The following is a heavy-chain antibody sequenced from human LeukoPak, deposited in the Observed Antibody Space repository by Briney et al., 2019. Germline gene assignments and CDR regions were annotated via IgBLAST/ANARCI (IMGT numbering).Heavy chain of an antibody. D-gene: IGHD3-22*01. CDR2: INPNSGGT. V-gene: IGHV1-2*02. CDR1: GYTFTGYY. Sequence: ASVKVSCKASGYTFTGYYMHWVRQAPGQGLEWMGWINPNSGGTNYAQKFQGRVTMTRDTSISTAYMELSRLRPDDTAVYYCAREHSSSGPPGYWGQGTLVTVSS. J-gene: IGHJ4*02. CDR3: AREHSSSGPPGY.